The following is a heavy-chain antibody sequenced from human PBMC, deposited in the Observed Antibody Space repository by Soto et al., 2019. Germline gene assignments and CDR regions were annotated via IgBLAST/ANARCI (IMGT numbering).Heavy chain of an antibody. CDR3: ARHNWGFGEDY. CDR2: IKQDGSEK. V-gene: IGHV3-7*01. Sequence: EVQLVESGGGLVQPGGSLRLSCAAYGFTFSSYWMSWVRQAPGKGLEWVANIKQDGSEKYYVDSVKGRFTISRDNAKNSLYLQMNSLRAEDTAVYYCARHNWGFGEDYWGQGTLVTVSS. CDR1: GFTFSSYW. J-gene: IGHJ4*02. D-gene: IGHD7-27*01.